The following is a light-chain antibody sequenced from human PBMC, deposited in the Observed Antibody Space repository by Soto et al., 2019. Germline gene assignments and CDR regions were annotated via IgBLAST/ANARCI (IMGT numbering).Light chain of an antibody. V-gene: IGLV1-40*01. Sequence: QSVLTQPPSVSGAPGQRITISCTGSSSNIGAGYDVHWYQQLPGTAPKLLIQGNSNRPSGVPDRFSGSKSGTSASLAITGLQAEDEADYYCQSYDSSLSGWVFGGGTKLTVL. J-gene: IGLJ3*02. CDR1: SSNIGAGYD. CDR3: QSYDSSLSGWV. CDR2: GNS.